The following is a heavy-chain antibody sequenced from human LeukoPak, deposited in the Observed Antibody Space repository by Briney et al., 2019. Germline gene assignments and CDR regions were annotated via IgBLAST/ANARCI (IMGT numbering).Heavy chain of an antibody. CDR1: GFTFSSYA. J-gene: IGHJ4*02. V-gene: IGHV3-30-3*01. Sequence: PGGSLRLSCAASGFTFSSYAMHWVRQAPGKGLEWVAVISYDGSNRYYTDSVKGRFTTSRDNSKNTLYLQMNSLRAEDTAVYYCARDEYYGSGNYWYYFNYWGQGTLVTVSS. CDR3: ARDEYYGSGNYWYYFNY. D-gene: IGHD3-10*01. CDR2: ISYDGSNR.